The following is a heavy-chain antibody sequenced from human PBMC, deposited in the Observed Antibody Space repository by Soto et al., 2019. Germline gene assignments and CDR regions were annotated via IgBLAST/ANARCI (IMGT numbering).Heavy chain of an antibody. V-gene: IGHV1-69*06. J-gene: IGHJ6*02. CDR3: ARDSPAALAWYYYGMDV. Sequence: QVQLVQSGAEVKKPGSSVKVSCKASGGTFSSYAISWVRQAPGQGLEWMGGIIPIFGTANYAQKFQGRVTITADKSTSTAYMELSSLRSEDTAVYYCARDSPAALAWYYYGMDVWGQGTTVTVSS. D-gene: IGHD3-3*02. CDR2: IIPIFGTA. CDR1: GGTFSSYA.